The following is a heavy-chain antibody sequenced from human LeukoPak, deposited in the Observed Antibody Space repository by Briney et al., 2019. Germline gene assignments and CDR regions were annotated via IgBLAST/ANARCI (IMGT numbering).Heavy chain of an antibody. Sequence: LGTLSLTRTVSRGSVTAFFWNWGRQPPGQGLEWRGYIYHSGSTNYTPSIRSRVTISVDTSKNQIPRNLNSVTHAETALYYCAGGGAARLHFQKWNRGPVVTVPS. CDR3: AGGGAARLHFQK. CDR2: IYHSGST. D-gene: IGHD6-6*01. V-gene: IGHV4-59*02. CDR1: RGSVTAFF. J-gene: IGHJ1*01.